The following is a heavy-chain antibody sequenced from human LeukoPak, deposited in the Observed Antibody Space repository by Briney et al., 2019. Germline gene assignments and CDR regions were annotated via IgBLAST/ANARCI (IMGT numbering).Heavy chain of an antibody. V-gene: IGHV3-7*01. Sequence: GGSLRLSCAASGFTFSSYWMSWVRQAPGKGLEWVANIKKDGSERYYVDSVNGRFTISRDNAKNTVFLQMDSLRVEDTAVYYCARESVRRISMRAKGYFDYWGQGTRVTVSS. J-gene: IGHJ4*02. CDR1: GFTFSSYW. CDR3: ARESVRRISMRAKGYFDY. D-gene: IGHD3-22*01. CDR2: IKKDGSER.